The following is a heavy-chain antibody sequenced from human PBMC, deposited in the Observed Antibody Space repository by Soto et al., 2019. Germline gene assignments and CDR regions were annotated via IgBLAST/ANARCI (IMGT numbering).Heavy chain of an antibody. V-gene: IGHV3-7*04. CDR1: GFTYSTYC. D-gene: IGHD6-19*01. Sequence: GGSLRLSCVVSGFTYSTYCMSWVRQAPGKGLEWVARIKQDGSEKYYVDSLKGRFTISRDNAKNSLYLQMDSLRADDTAVYYCARAAVVGLYYFDYWGQGTLVTVSS. J-gene: IGHJ4*02. CDR2: IKQDGSEK. CDR3: ARAAVVGLYYFDY.